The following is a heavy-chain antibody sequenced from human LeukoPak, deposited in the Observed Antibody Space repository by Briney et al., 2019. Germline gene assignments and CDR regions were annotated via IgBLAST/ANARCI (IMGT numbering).Heavy chain of an antibody. Sequence: GGSLRLSCAASGFTFSSYAMSWVRQAPGMGLEWVSAIGGSDGNTYYADSVKGRFTISRDNSKNTLYLQMISLRAEDTAVYYCAKDGGDSSGWNNDYWGQGTLVTVSS. CDR1: GFTFSSYA. J-gene: IGHJ4*02. CDR2: IGGSDGNT. D-gene: IGHD6-19*01. V-gene: IGHV3-23*01. CDR3: AKDGGDSSGWNNDY.